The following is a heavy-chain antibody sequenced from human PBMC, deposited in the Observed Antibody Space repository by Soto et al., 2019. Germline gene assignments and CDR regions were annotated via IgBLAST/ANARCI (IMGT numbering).Heavy chain of an antibody. V-gene: IGHV1-69*06. CDR2: IIPIFGTA. CDR3: ARGPPLPTIFGVVIIRGWFDP. D-gene: IGHD3-3*01. Sequence: SVKVSCKASAGTFSSYAISWVRQAPGQGLEWMGGIIPIFGTANYAQKFQGRVTITADKSTSTAYMELSSLRSEDTAVYYCARGPPLPTIFGVVIIRGWFDPWGQGTLVTLSS. J-gene: IGHJ5*02. CDR1: AGTFSSYA.